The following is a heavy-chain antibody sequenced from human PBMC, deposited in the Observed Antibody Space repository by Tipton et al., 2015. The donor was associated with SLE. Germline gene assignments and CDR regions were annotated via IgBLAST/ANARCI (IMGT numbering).Heavy chain of an antibody. CDR1: GYTFTSYD. V-gene: IGHV1-8*01. CDR2: MNPNSGNT. CDR3: ARGPKFNSSPRGGWYFDL. Sequence: QLVQSGAEVKKPGASVKVSCKASGYTFTSYDINWVRQATGQGLEWMGWMNPNSGNTGYAQKFQGRVTMTRNTSISTAYMELSSLRSEDTAVYYCARGPKFNSSPRGGWYFDLWGRGALVTVSS. D-gene: IGHD6-13*01. J-gene: IGHJ2*01.